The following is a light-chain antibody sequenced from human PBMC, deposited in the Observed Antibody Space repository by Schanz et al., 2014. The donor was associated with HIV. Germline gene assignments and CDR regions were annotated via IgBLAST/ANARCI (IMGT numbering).Light chain of an antibody. CDR1: QSISSSL. J-gene: IGKJ3*01. CDR3: QQYGVSPFT. CDR2: GAS. V-gene: IGKV3-20*01. Sequence: IVLTQSPGTLSLSPGERGTLSCRASQSISSSLLAWYQKKPGQAPRLLIYGASSRATGIPDRFSGSGSGTDFTLTISRLEPEDFAVYYCQQYGVSPFTFGPGTTVDIK.